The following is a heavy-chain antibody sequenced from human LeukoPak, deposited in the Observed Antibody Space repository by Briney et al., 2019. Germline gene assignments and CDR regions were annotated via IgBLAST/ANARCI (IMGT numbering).Heavy chain of an antibody. CDR1: GGSISSSSYY. CDR3: ARLSYGYVADY. Sequence: SETLSLTCTVSGGSISSSSYYWGWIRQPPGKGLEWIGSIYYSGSTYYNPSLKSRVTISVDTSKNQFSLKLSSVTAADTAVYYCARLSYGYVADYWDQGTLVTVSS. CDR2: IYYSGST. J-gene: IGHJ4*02. D-gene: IGHD5-18*01. V-gene: IGHV4-39*07.